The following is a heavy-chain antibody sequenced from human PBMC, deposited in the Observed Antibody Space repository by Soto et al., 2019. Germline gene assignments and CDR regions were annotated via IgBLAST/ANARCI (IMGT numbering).Heavy chain of an antibody. D-gene: IGHD1-26*01. V-gene: IGHV3-23*01. J-gene: IGHJ6*02. CDR3: AKDANSGMVAALYYYGMDV. Sequence: GGSLRLSCAASGFTFSSYAMSWVRQAPGKGLEWVSAISGSGGSTYYADSVKGRFTISRDNSKNTLYLQMNSLRAEDTAVYYCAKDANSGMVAALYYYGMDVWGQGTTVTVSS. CDR1: GFTFSSYA. CDR2: ISGSGGST.